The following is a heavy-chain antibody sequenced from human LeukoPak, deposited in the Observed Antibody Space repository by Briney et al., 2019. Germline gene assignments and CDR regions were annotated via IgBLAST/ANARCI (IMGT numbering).Heavy chain of an antibody. J-gene: IGHJ5*02. CDR2: IYYSGST. Sequence: PSETLSLTCTVSGGSISSSPYYWGWIRQPPGTGLEWIVNIYYSGSTYYNPSLKSRVTISVDTSKNQFSLRLSSVTAADTAVYYCARRAGGTSRFDRWGQGTLVTVSS. CDR3: ARRAGGTSRFDR. V-gene: IGHV4-39*01. D-gene: IGHD2-2*01. CDR1: GGSISSSPYY.